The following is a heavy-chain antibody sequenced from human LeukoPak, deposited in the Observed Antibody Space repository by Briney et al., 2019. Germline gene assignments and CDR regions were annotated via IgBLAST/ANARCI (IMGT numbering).Heavy chain of an antibody. Sequence: PSETLSLTCAVYGGSFSGYYWSWIRQPPGKGLEWIGEINHSGSTNYNPSLKSRVTISVDTSKNQFSLKLSSVTAADTAVYYCAGARRIQLWLYYFDYWGQGTLVTVSS. V-gene: IGHV4-34*01. CDR3: AGARRIQLWLYYFDY. D-gene: IGHD5-18*01. CDR2: INHSGST. J-gene: IGHJ4*02. CDR1: GGSFSGYY.